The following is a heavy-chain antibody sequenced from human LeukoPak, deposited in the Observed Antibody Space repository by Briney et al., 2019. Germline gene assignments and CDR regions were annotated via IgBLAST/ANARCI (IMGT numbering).Heavy chain of an antibody. CDR2: INPNSGGT. Sequence: ASVKVSCKASGYTFTGYYMHWVRQAPGQGLEWMGWINPNSGGTNYAQKFQGRVTMTRDTSISTAYMELSRLRSDDTAVYYCAIGLWFGELSFHYWGQGTLVTVSS. D-gene: IGHD3-10*01. CDR1: GYTFTGYY. CDR3: AIGLWFGELSFHY. J-gene: IGHJ4*02. V-gene: IGHV1-2*02.